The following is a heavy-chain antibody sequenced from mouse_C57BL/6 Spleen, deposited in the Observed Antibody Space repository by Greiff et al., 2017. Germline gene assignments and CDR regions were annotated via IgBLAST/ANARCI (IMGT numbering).Heavy chain of an antibody. CDR1: GYTFTSYW. J-gene: IGHJ4*01. CDR2: IHPNSGST. CDR3: ARAPSLVYYGNYGNAMDY. Sequence: QVQLQQPGAELVKPGASVKLSCKASGYTFTSYWMHWVKQRPGQGLEWIGMIHPNSGSTNYNEKFKSKATLTVDKSSSTAYMQLSSLTSEDSAVYYCARAPSLVYYGNYGNAMDYWGQGTSVTVSS. V-gene: IGHV1-64*01. D-gene: IGHD2-1*01.